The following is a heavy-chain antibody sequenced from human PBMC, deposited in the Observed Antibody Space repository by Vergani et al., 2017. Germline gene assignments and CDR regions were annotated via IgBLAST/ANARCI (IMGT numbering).Heavy chain of an antibody. CDR3: ARRVSSLPALDY. Sequence: EVQLVESGGGLVQPGGSLRLSCAASGFTFSTYDMHWVRQATGKGLEWVSAIGTAGDTYYPGSVKGRFPISRENAKNSLYLQMNGLRAGDTAVYYCARRVSSLPALDYWGQGTLVTVSS. D-gene: IGHD6-6*01. J-gene: IGHJ4*02. CDR2: IGTAGDT. CDR1: GFTFSTYD. V-gene: IGHV3-13*01.